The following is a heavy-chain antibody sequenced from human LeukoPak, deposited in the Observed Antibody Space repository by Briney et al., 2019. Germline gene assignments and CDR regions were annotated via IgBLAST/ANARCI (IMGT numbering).Heavy chain of an antibody. CDR3: AKEKALVVITYFDY. CDR1: RFTLSTYW. CDR2: ISGSGGST. Sequence: PGGSLRLSCAASRFTLSTYWMSWVRQAPGKGLEWVSSISGSGGSTYYADSVKGRFTISRDNSKNTLYLQVNSLRAEDTAVYYCAKEKALVVITYFDYWGQGTLVTVSS. J-gene: IGHJ4*02. D-gene: IGHD3-22*01. V-gene: IGHV3-23*01.